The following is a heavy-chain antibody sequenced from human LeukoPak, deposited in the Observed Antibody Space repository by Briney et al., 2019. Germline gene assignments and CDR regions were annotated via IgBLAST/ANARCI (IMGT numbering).Heavy chain of an antibody. Sequence: KTGGSLRLSCAASGFTFSNYAMNWVRQGPGKGLEGVSVITDSGGATFYADSVKGKFTMSRDNSKNTLYFQMNSLRDEDTAIYYCAKSSSGPNDAFDIWGQGTMVTVSS. CDR3: AKSSSGPNDAFDI. CDR1: GFTFSNYA. D-gene: IGHD6-19*01. J-gene: IGHJ3*02. CDR2: ITDSGGAT. V-gene: IGHV3-23*01.